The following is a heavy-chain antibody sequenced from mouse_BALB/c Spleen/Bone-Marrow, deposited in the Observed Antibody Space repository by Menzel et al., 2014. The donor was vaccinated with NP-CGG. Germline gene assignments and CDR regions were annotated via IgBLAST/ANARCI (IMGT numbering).Heavy chain of an antibody. V-gene: IGHV7-3*02. Sequence: DVMLVESGGGLVQPGGSLRLSCATSGFTFTDYYMSWVRQPPGKALEWLGFIRNKANGYTTEYSASVKGRFTISRDNSQSILYLQMNTLRDEDGATYYCARDYGNYVRFAYWGQGTLVTVSA. J-gene: IGHJ3*01. CDR3: ARDYGNYVRFAY. D-gene: IGHD2-1*01. CDR1: GFTFTDYY. CDR2: IRNKANGYTT.